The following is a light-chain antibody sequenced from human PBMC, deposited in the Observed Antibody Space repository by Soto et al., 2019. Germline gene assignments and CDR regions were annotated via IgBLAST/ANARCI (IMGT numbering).Light chain of an antibody. V-gene: IGKV3-15*01. CDR2: GAS. J-gene: IGKJ1*01. CDR1: QSVSSN. Sequence: EIVMTQSPATLSVSPGERATLSCRASQSVSSNLAWYQQKPGQAPRLLIYGASTRATDIPARFSGSGSGTEFTLTISSLQSEDFAVYYCQQYNNWPLRTFGQGTKVEIK. CDR3: QQYNNWPLRT.